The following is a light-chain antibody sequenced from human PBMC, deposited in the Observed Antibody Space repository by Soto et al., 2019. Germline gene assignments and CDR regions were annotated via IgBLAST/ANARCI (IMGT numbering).Light chain of an antibody. CDR3: SSYTSSVTLV. Sequence: QSALTQPASVSGSPGQSITISCTGTSSDVGGYNFVSWYQQHPGIAPKLMIYEVSNRPSGVSYRFSGSKSGNTASLTISGLQAEDEADYYCSSYTSSVTLVFGGGTKLTVL. CDR1: SSDVGGYNF. CDR2: EVS. J-gene: IGLJ2*01. V-gene: IGLV2-14*01.